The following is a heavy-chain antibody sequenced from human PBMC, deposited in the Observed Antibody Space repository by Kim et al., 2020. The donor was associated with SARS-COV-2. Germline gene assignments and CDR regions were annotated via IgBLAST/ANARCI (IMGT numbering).Heavy chain of an antibody. CDR3: ASQEDRYWSSTSCYEYYYYGMDV. CDR2: ISSSSSTI. J-gene: IGHJ6*02. V-gene: IGHV3-48*04. Sequence: GGSLRLSCAASGFTFSSYSMNWVRQAPGKGLEWVSYISSSSSTIYYADSVKGRFTISRDNAKNSLYLQMNSLRAEDTAVYYCASQEDRYWSSTSCYEYYYYGMDVWGQGTTVTVSS. CDR1: GFTFSSYS. D-gene: IGHD2-2*01.